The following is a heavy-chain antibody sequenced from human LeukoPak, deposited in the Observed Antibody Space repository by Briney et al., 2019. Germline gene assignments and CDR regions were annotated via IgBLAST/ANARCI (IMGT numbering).Heavy chain of an antibody. Sequence: GGSLRLSCADSGFSFSATWMSSVCQAPGKGLGCVANIKPDGSERYYLDSVKGRFTVSRDNAKTSLYLQMNSLRVDDTATYYCASDLNHDSGGWGQGTLVTVSS. V-gene: IGHV3-7*01. D-gene: IGHD3-22*01. CDR1: GFSFSATW. CDR2: IKPDGSER. J-gene: IGHJ4*02. CDR3: ASDLNHDSGG.